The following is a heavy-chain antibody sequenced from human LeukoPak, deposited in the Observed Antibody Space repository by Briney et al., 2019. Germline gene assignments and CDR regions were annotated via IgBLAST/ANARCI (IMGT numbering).Heavy chain of an antibody. Sequence: GSSVKVSCKASGGTFSSYTISWVRQAPGQGLEWMGRIIPILGIANNAQKFQGRVTITADKSTSTAYMELSSLRSEDTAVYYCARDSVLVPAATFDYWGQGTLVTVSS. CDR1: GGTFSSYT. J-gene: IGHJ4*02. CDR2: IIPILGIA. CDR3: ARDSVLVPAATFDY. D-gene: IGHD2-2*01. V-gene: IGHV1-69*04.